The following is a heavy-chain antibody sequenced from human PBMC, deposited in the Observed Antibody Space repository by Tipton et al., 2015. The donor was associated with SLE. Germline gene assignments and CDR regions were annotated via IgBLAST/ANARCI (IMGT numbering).Heavy chain of an antibody. CDR1: GASLSSGRYY. J-gene: IGHJ4*02. CDR3: ARGWSSSSFDY. D-gene: IGHD6-6*01. CDR2: IYYAGAT. Sequence: TLSLTCTVSGASLSSGRYYWTWIRQHPEKGLEWIGYIYYAGATYYNPSLKSRVTISVDTSKNQFSLKLSSVTAADTAVYYCARGWSSSSFDYWGQGTLVTVSS. V-gene: IGHV4-31*03.